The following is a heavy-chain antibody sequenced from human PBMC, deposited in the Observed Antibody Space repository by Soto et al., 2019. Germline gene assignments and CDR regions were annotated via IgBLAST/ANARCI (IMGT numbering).Heavy chain of an antibody. Sequence: QVQLVESGGGVVQPGRSLRLSCAASGFTFSSYGMHWVRRAPGKGLEWVAVISYDGSNKYYADSVKGRFTISRDNSKNTLYLQMNSLRAEDTAVYYCAKPIAVAGTEFDYWGQGTLVTVSS. J-gene: IGHJ4*02. CDR2: ISYDGSNK. CDR3: AKPIAVAGTEFDY. D-gene: IGHD6-19*01. CDR1: GFTFSSYG. V-gene: IGHV3-30*18.